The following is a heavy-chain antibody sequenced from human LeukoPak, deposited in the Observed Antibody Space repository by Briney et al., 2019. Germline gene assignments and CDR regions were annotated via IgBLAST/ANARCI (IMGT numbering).Heavy chain of an antibody. V-gene: IGHV3-21*01. CDR3: ARDLNGGISNYFDY. J-gene: IGHJ4*02. D-gene: IGHD4-23*01. CDR2: ISSSSSYI. Sequence: PGGSLRLSCAASGFTFSSYSMNWVRQAPGKGLEWVSSISSSSSYIYYADSVKGRFTISRDNSKNTLYLQMNSLRAEDTAVFYCARDLNGGISNYFDYWGQGTLVTVSS. CDR1: GFTFSSYS.